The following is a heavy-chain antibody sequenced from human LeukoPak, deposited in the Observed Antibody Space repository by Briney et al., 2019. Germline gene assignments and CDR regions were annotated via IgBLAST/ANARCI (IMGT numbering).Heavy chain of an antibody. CDR2: INDSGST. V-gene: IGHV4-34*01. Sequence: SETLSLTCAVYGGSFSGYQWTWIRQPPGKGLEWIGEINDSGSTNYNPSLKSRVTISVDTSKNQFSLKLSSVSAADTAVYYCARGGRQWLIYLWFDPWGQGTRVTVSS. D-gene: IGHD6-19*01. J-gene: IGHJ5*02. CDR1: GGSFSGYQ. CDR3: ARGGRQWLIYLWFDP.